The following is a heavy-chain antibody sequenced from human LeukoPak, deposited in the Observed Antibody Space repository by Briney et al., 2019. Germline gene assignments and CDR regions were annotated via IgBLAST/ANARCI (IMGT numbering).Heavy chain of an antibody. CDR1: GGSISSSSYY. V-gene: IGHV4-39*07. CDR2: IHYSGST. Sequence: PSETLSLTCTVSGGSISSSSYYWGWIRQPPGKGLEWIGSIHYSGSTNYNPSLKSRVTISVDTSKNQYSLKLSSVTAADTAVYYCARYSSSWYVPYYYYYMDVWGKGTTVTVSS. CDR3: ARYSSSWYVPYYYYYMDV. D-gene: IGHD6-13*01. J-gene: IGHJ6*03.